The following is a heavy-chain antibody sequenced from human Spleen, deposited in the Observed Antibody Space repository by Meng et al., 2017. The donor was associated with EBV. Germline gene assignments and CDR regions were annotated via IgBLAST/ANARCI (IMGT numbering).Heavy chain of an antibody. CDR1: GNSFSGYY. Sequence: QVQLVQSGAAVKKPGASVKVSCKASGNSFSGYYMHWVRQAPGQGLEWMGWINPNSGGTDYAQKFQGWVTMTRDTSISTAYMELSRLRSDDTAVYTCARSRKIGYCSGGSCSACDYWGQGTLVTVSS. CDR2: INPNSGGT. J-gene: IGHJ4*02. D-gene: IGHD2-15*01. CDR3: ARSRKIGYCSGGSCSACDY. V-gene: IGHV1-2*04.